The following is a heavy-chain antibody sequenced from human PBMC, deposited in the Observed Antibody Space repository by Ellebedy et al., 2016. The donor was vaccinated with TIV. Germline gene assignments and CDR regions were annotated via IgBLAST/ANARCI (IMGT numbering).Heavy chain of an antibody. D-gene: IGHD3-10*01. J-gene: IGHJ5*02. Sequence: SETLSLTXSVSGGSITVETYHWSWIRQPPGKGLEWIGTIYNRGNTYYNPSLKSRVTISADTSKNQFSLKLSSVTAADTALYYCASWVWFGDFPWGQGTLVTVSS. CDR1: GGSITVETYH. V-gene: IGHV4-39*07. CDR2: IYNRGNT. CDR3: ASWVWFGDFP.